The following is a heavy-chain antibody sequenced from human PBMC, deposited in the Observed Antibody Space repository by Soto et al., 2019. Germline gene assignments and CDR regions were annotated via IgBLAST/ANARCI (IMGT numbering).Heavy chain of an antibody. V-gene: IGHV3-74*01. CDR3: VRGDKGGFDL. J-gene: IGHJ3*01. CDR2: IHSYGSTT. CDR1: GLTFNYYW. D-gene: IGHD2-21*02. Sequence: EVQLVESEGGLVQRGGSLRLSCAASGLTFNYYWMQWVRQAPGQGLVWVSHIHSYGSTTTYADSVKGRFTISRDNAKNTLYLQMNSLRAEDTAVYYCVRGDKGGFDLWGQGTTVTVSS.